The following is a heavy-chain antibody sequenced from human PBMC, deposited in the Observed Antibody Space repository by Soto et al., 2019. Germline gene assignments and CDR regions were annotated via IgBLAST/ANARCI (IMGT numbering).Heavy chain of an antibody. J-gene: IGHJ6*02. CDR1: VFTFREYY. D-gene: IGHD5-18*01. CDR3: ARIQLSAYTYYTMDV. V-gene: IGHV3-11*03. Sequence: KAGGPLSLSVAAAVFTFREYYMGWMRQAAGKGLEWVSDMSSSSTYTNYADAVKGRFTISRDNAKNSLYLLMNSLRAEDTAVYYCARIQLSAYTYYTMDVWGQGTTVTVS. CDR2: MSSSSTYT.